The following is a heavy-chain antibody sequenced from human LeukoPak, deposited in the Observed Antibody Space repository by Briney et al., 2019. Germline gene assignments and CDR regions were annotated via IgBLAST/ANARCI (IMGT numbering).Heavy chain of an antibody. V-gene: IGHV3-23*01. D-gene: IGHD6-19*01. Sequence: GGSLRLSCAASGFTFSSYAMSWVCQAPGKGLEWVSAISGSGGSTYYADSVKGRFTISRDNSKNTLYLQMNSLRAEDTAVYYCAKDREGQWLVRILDYWGQGTLVTVSS. CDR3: AKDREGQWLVRILDY. J-gene: IGHJ4*02. CDR2: ISGSGGST. CDR1: GFTFSSYA.